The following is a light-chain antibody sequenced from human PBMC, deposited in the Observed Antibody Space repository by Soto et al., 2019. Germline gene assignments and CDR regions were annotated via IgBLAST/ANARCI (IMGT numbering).Light chain of an antibody. CDR2: GAS. CDR3: QHYDSLPIT. CDR1: QSVSSN. V-gene: IGKV3-15*01. Sequence: EIVMTQSPATLSVSPGERATLSCRASQSVSSNLAWYQQKPGQAPRLLIYGASTRATGIPARFSGSGSGTDFTLTISSLEPEDFAVFYCQHYDSLPITFGQGTRLEIK. J-gene: IGKJ5*01.